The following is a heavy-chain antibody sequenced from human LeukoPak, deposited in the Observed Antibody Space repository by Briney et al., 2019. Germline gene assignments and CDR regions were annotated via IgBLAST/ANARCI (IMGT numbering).Heavy chain of an antibody. J-gene: IGHJ3*02. D-gene: IGHD3-16*02. CDR3: ARELNRYSGGAFDI. Sequence: SETLSLTCTVSGGSISSSSYYWGWIRQPPGKGLEWIGSIYYSGATYYNPSLKSRVTISVDTSKNQFSLKLSSVTAADTAVYYCARELNRYSGGAFDIWGQGTMVTVSS. CDR2: IYYSGAT. CDR1: GGSISSSSYY. V-gene: IGHV4-39*07.